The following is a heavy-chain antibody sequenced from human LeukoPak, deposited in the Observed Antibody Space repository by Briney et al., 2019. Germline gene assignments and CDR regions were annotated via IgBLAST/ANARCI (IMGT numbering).Heavy chain of an antibody. V-gene: IGHV4-34*01. CDR3: ARGPYSYDSSGAFDI. D-gene: IGHD3-22*01. CDR1: GGSFSGYY. Sequence: PSETLSLTCAVYGGSFSGYYWSWIRQPPGKGLEWIGRISSSGSTSYNPSLKSRVTISVDTSKNQFSLKLSSVTAADTAVYFFARGPYSYDSSGAFDIWGQGTMVTVSS. CDR2: ISSSGST. J-gene: IGHJ3*02.